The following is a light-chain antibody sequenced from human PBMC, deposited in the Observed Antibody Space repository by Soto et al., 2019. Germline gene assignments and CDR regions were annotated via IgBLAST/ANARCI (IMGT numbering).Light chain of an antibody. CDR3: QQYGSSPGT. V-gene: IGKV3-20*01. CDR1: QSVSSSY. J-gene: IGKJ1*01. Sequence: IVWTQSPGTLSLSPGERATLSCRASQSVSSSYLAWYQQKPGQAPRLLIYGASIRSTGIPDRFSGSGSGTDFTLTISRLEPEDFAVYYCQQYGSSPGTFGQGTKVEIK. CDR2: GAS.